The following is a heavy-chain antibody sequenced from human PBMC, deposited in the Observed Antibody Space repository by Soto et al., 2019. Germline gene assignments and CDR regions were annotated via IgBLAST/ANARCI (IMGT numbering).Heavy chain of an antibody. Sequence: GGSLRLSCAASGFTLSSRVMHWIRQAPGKGLEWLAVISVDGSEKYYVDSVKGRFTISRDNAKNSLYLQMNSLRAEDTAVYYCARMVGSSQLFDYWGQGTLVTVSS. J-gene: IGHJ4*02. CDR3: ARMVGSSQLFDY. V-gene: IGHV3-30*03. D-gene: IGHD6-13*01. CDR1: GFTLSSRV. CDR2: ISVDGSEK.